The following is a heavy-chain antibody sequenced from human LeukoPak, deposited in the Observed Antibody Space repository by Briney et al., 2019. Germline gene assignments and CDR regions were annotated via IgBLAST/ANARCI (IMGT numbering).Heavy chain of an antibody. CDR3: ARVSSFGESYYYYGMDV. D-gene: IGHD3-10*01. J-gene: IGHJ6*02. CDR1: GYTFTSYD. Sequence: ASVKVSCKASGYTFTSYDINWVRQATGQGLEWMGWMNPNSGNTGYAQKFQGRVTMTRNTSISTAYMELSSLRSEDTAVYYCARVSSFGESYYYYGMDVWGQGTTVTVSS. CDR2: MNPNSGNT. V-gene: IGHV1-8*01.